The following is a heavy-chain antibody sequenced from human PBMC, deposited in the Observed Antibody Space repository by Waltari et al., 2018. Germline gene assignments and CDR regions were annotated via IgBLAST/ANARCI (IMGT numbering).Heavy chain of an antibody. V-gene: IGHV4-34*01. CDR3: AREGRRDGYMTDY. D-gene: IGHD5-12*01. CDR1: GGSFSGYY. Sequence: QVQLQQWGAGLLKPSETLSLTCAVYGGSFSGYYWSWIRQPPGKGLEWIGEIHHSGSPTDNPSLKSRVTISVDTSKNQFSLKLSSVTAADTAVYYCAREGRRDGYMTDYWGQGTLVTVSS. CDR2: IHHSGSP. J-gene: IGHJ4*02.